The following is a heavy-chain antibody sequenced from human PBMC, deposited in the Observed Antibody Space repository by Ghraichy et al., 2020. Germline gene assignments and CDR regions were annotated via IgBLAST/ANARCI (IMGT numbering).Heavy chain of an antibody. CDR1: GGSISSGDYY. Sequence: SETLSLTYTVSGGSISSGDYYWSWIRQHPGKGLEWIGHIFYSGSTYYNPSLKSRATISLDTSRNQFSLKVTSMTAADTAVYYCARIRCSSSSCFTGLRNWFDPWGQGTLVTVSS. V-gene: IGHV4-31*03. CDR3: ARIRCSSSSCFTGLRNWFDP. J-gene: IGHJ5*02. D-gene: IGHD2-2*02. CDR2: IFYSGST.